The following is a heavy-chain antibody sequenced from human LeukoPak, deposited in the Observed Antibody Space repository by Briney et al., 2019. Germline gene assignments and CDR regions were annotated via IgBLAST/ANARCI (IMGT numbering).Heavy chain of an antibody. V-gene: IGHV3-53*01. J-gene: IGHJ4*02. D-gene: IGHD3-22*01. Sequence: PGGSLRLSCAASGLTVSNNYMSWVRQAPGKGLEWVSVIYSGGSAYYADSVKGRFAISRDNSKDTVYLQMNSLRAEDTAVYYCARDLNYDSAYWGQGTLVTVSS. CDR3: ARDLNYDSAY. CDR2: IYSGGSA. CDR1: GLTVSNNY.